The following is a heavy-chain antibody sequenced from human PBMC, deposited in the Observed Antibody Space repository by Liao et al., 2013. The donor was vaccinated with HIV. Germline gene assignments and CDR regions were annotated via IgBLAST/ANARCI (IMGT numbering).Heavy chain of an antibody. J-gene: IGHJ3*02. CDR2: IYTGMSTTGTT. CDR1: GDLIRRDNYY. D-gene: IGHD3-22*01. CDR3: ASATYYYDSSGYYYVSAFDI. V-gene: IGHV4-61*02. Sequence: QVRLQESGPGLVKPSQTLSLTCTVSGDLIRRDNYYWTWIRQPAGKGLEWIGHIYTGMSTTGTTNYNPSLKSRVTMSVDTSKNQFSLKLSSVTAADTAVYYCASATYYYDSSGYYYVSAFDIWAKDNGHRLL.